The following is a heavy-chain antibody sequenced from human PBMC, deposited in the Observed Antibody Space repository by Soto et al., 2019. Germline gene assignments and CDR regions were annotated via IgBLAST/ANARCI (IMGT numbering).Heavy chain of an antibody. V-gene: IGHV3-23*01. J-gene: IGHJ4*02. CDR2: ISGSGGST. Sequence: PGGSLRLSCAASGFTFSSYAMSWVRQAPGKGLGWVSVISGSGGSTYYADSVKGRFTISRDNSKNTLYLQMNSLRAEDTAVYYCAKRAWGYFYFDYWGQGTLVTVSS. CDR1: GFTFSSYA. D-gene: IGHD1-26*01. CDR3: AKRAWGYFYFDY.